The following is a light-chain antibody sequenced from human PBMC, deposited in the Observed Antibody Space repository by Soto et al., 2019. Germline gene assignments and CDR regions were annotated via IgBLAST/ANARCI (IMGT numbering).Light chain of an antibody. CDR2: RNN. CDR1: SSNIGSNY. Sequence: QAVVTQPPSASGTPGQRVTISCSGSSSNIGSNYVYWYQQLPGTAPKLLIYRNNQRPSGVPDLFSGSKSGTSASLAISGLRSEDEADYYCAAWDDSLSGVVFGGGTKLTVL. J-gene: IGLJ2*01. CDR3: AAWDDSLSGVV. V-gene: IGLV1-47*01.